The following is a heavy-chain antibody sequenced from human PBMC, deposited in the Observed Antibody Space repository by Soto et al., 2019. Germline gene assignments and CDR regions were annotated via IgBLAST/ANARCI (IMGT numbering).Heavy chain of an antibody. J-gene: IGHJ6*03. V-gene: IGHV1-18*01. CDR3: ARIYDFWSGYYTTRRVYYYYYMDV. CDR1: GYTFTSYG. D-gene: IGHD3-3*01. CDR2: ISAYNGNT. Sequence: ASVKVSCKASGYTFTSYGISWVRQAPGQGLEWMGWISAYNGNTNYAQKLQGRVTMTTNTSTRTAYMELRSLRSDETAVYYCARIYDFWSGYYTTRRVYYYYYMDVWGKGTTVTVSS.